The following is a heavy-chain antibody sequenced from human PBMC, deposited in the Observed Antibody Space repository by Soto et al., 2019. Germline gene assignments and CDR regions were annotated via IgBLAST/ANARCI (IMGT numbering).Heavy chain of an antibody. CDR2: MEPSSGKT. Sequence: ASVKVSCKASGYSFTSLDINWVRQTTGQGLEWMGWMEPSSGKTGYAQRFQDRVTMTRDTSINTAYMELRSLTSDDTAFYYCARSVTAGVDYWGQGTLVTVSS. CDR1: GYSFTSLD. V-gene: IGHV1-8*01. J-gene: IGHJ4*02. CDR3: ARSVTAGVDY. D-gene: IGHD3-10*01.